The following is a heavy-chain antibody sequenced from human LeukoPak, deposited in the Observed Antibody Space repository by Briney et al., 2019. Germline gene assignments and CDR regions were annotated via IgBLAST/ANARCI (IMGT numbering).Heavy chain of an antibody. J-gene: IGHJ6*03. CDR1: GFTFSTYN. CDR3: ARPGATSLDYYYMDV. D-gene: IGHD5-12*01. Sequence: GGSLRLSCAASGFTFSTYNMNWVRQAPGKGLEWVSFISSSTTTIYYADSVKGRFTISRDNAKNSLFLQMNSLRAEDTAVYYCARPGATSLDYYYMDVWGKGTTVTVSS. CDR2: ISSSTTTI. V-gene: IGHV3-48*04.